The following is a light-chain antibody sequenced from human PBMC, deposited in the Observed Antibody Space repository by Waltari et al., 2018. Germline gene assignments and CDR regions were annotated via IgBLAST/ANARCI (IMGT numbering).Light chain of an antibody. CDR1: SPNIGSNY. J-gene: IGLJ3*02. CDR3: ASWDDSLSGLWV. CDR2: RDN. Sequence: QSVLTQPPSASGTPGQRVTISCSGSSPNIGSNYVYWYQQPPGTAPKLLIYRDNQRPSGVPDRVSGSKSGTSASLAISGLRSEDEADYHCASWDDSLSGLWVFGGGTKLTVL. V-gene: IGLV1-47*01.